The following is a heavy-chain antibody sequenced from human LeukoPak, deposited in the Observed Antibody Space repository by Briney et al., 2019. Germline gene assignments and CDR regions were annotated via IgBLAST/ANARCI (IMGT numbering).Heavy chain of an antibody. J-gene: IGHJ4*02. D-gene: IGHD6-19*01. CDR3: AKDLELSIAVAGTLDY. CDR2: TSYDGSNK. V-gene: IGHV3-30*18. Sequence: PGGSLRLSCAASGFTFSSYGMHWVRQAPGKGLEWVAVTSYDGSNKYYADSVKGRFTISRDNSKNTLYLQMNSLRAEERAVYYCAKDLELSIAVAGTLDYWGQGTLVTVSS. CDR1: GFTFSSYG.